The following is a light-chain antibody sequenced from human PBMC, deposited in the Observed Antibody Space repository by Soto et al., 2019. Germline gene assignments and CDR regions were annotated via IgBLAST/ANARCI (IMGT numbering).Light chain of an antibody. Sequence: DIVMTQSPDSLAVSLGERATINCKSSQSVLYSSNNKNYLAWYQQKPGQPPKLLIYWASTRESGVPDRFSGSGSGTDFTLTISSLQAEDVAVYSCQQYYSSLATFGQGTKVEIK. V-gene: IGKV4-1*01. CDR3: QQYYSSLAT. J-gene: IGKJ1*01. CDR1: QSVLYSSNNKNY. CDR2: WAS.